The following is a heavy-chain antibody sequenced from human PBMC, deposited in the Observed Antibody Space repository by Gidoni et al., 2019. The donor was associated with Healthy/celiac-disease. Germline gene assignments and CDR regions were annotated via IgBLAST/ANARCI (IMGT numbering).Heavy chain of an antibody. V-gene: IGHV3-13*04. CDR2: IGTAGDT. CDR3: ARGTYYDFWSGYSGPWVWFDP. Sequence: EVQLVESGGGLVQPGGSLRLSCAASGFTFSSSDLHWVRQATGKGLEWVSAIGTAGDTYYPGSVKGRFTISRENAKNSLYLQMNSLRAGDTAVYYCARGTYYDFWSGYSGPWVWFDPWGQGTLVTVSS. J-gene: IGHJ5*02. CDR1: GFTFSSSD. D-gene: IGHD3-3*01.